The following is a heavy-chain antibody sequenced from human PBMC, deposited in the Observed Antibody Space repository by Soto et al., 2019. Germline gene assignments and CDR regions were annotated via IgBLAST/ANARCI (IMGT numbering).Heavy chain of an antibody. CDR2: IDYSGST. V-gene: IGHV4-31*03. CDR3: ARTTTVTAVLFDY. Sequence: QVQLQESGPGLVKPSQTLSLTCTVSGGSISSGGYYWSWIRQHPGKGLEWIGYIDYSGSTYYNPSLTSRVTISVDTSKNQFSLKLSSVTAADTAVYYCARTTTVTAVLFDYWGQGTLVTVSS. CDR1: GGSISSGGYY. J-gene: IGHJ4*02. D-gene: IGHD4-17*01.